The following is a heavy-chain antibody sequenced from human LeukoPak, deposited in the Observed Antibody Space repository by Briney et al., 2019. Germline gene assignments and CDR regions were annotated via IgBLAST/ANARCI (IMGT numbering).Heavy chain of an antibody. V-gene: IGHV3-30*02. CDR1: GFTFSSYG. D-gene: IGHD2-15*01. CDR2: IRYDGSNK. J-gene: IGHJ4*02. CDR3: AIPLYCSGGSCYAYHY. Sequence: PGGSLRLSCAASGFTFSSYGMHWVRQAPGKGLEWVAFIRYDGSNKYYADSVKGRFTISRDNSKNTLYLQMNSLRAEDTAVYYCAIPLYCSGGSCYAYHYWGQGTLVTVSS.